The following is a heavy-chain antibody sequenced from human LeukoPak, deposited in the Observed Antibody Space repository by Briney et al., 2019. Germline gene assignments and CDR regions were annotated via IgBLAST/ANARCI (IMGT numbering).Heavy chain of an antibody. V-gene: IGHV1-46*01. CDR1: GYTFTSYY. CDR2: INPSGGGT. CDR3: ARGEDYYDSSGYTDY. D-gene: IGHD3-22*01. Sequence: VASVKVSCKASGYTFTSYYMHWVRQAPGQGLEWMGIINPSGGGTSYAQKFQGRVTMTRDMSTSTVYMELSSLRSEDTAVYYCARGEDYYDSSGYTDYWGQGTLVTVSS. J-gene: IGHJ4*02.